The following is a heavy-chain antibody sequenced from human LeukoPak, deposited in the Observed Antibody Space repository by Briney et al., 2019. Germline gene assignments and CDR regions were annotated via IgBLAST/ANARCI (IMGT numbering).Heavy chain of an antibody. CDR3: ARLVRPIGDYYYYGMDV. V-gene: IGHV1-8*01. CDR2: MNPNSGKT. Sequence: GASVKVSCKASGYTFTSYDINWVRQATGQGLEWMGWMNPNSGKTGYAEKFQGRVTMTRNTSISTAYMELSSLRSEDTAVYYCARLVRPIGDYYYYGMDVWGQGTMVTVSS. J-gene: IGHJ6*02. D-gene: IGHD6-13*01. CDR1: GYTFTSYD.